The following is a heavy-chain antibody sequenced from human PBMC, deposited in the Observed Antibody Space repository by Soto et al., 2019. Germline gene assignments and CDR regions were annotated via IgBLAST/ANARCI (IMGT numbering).Heavy chain of an antibody. CDR1: GFTFSYYG. CDR3: ARSPPVGYSSGWYYFDY. V-gene: IGHV3-33*01. J-gene: IGHJ4*02. Sequence: QVQLVESGGGVVQPGRSLRLSCAASGFTFSYYGMHWVRQAPGKGLEWVAVIWDDGSTKYCGHSVKGRLTISRDNSKHTLYLHFNPLRAEDTAVYYCARSPPVGYSSGWYYFDYWGQGTLVTVSS. D-gene: IGHD6-19*01. CDR2: IWDDGSTK.